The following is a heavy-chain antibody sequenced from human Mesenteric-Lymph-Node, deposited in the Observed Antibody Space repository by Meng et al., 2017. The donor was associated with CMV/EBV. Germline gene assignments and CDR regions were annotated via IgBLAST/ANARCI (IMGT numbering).Heavy chain of an antibody. CDR3: ARGSDIPVNNY. CDR2: INHSGVP. Sequence: QVQLQQWGAGLLKPSETLSLTCAVYGGSFSGYYWSWIRQPPGKGREWIGEINHSGVPNYNPSLKSRVTISLDRSKNQFSLKLSSVTAEDTAVYYCARGSDIPVNNYWGQGTLVTVSS. CDR1: GGSFSGYY. J-gene: IGHJ4*02. V-gene: IGHV4-34*01. D-gene: IGHD2-15*01.